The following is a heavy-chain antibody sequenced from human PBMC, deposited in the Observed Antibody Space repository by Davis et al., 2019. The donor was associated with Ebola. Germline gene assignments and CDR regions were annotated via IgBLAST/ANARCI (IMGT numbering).Heavy chain of an antibody. CDR1: GFTLSSKW. D-gene: IGHD6-25*01. CDR3: AKASRYSSDFDY. V-gene: IGHV3-74*01. J-gene: IGHJ4*02. Sequence: PGGSLRLSCAVSGFTLSSKWMHWVRQVPGKGLEWVSRIDHVGSGTSYADFVEGRFTISRDSVKNTVYLQMNSLRAGDTAIYYCAKASRYSSDFDYWGQGILVTVSS. CDR2: IDHVGSGT.